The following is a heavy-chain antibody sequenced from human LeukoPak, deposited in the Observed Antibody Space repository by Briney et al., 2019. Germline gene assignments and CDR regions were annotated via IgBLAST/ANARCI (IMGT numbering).Heavy chain of an antibody. CDR2: ISGSGGSA. CDR1: GFTFSSYA. Sequence: PGGSLRLSCAASGFTFSSYAMSWVRQAPGKGLEWVSAISGSGGSAYYADSVKGRFTISRDNSKNTLFLQMDSLRAEDTAVYYCAKGREYCSSTSCHTYYFDYWGQGTLVTVSS. J-gene: IGHJ4*02. V-gene: IGHV3-23*01. CDR3: AKGREYCSSTSCHTYYFDY. D-gene: IGHD2-2*02.